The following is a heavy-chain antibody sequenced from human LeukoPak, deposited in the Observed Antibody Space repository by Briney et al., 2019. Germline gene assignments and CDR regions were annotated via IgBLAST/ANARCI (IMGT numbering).Heavy chain of an antibody. D-gene: IGHD4-17*01. CDR2: ISSSGTTI. V-gene: IGHV3-11*04. J-gene: IGHJ4*02. Sequence: KTGGSLRLSCAASGFNFSDYYMTWIREAPGKGLEWGSYISSSGTTIFYADSVKGRFTVSRDNVKNSLYLQMNSLRAEDTALYYCARDGQYGANDYWGQGTLVAVSS. CDR1: GFNFSDYY. CDR3: ARDGQYGANDY.